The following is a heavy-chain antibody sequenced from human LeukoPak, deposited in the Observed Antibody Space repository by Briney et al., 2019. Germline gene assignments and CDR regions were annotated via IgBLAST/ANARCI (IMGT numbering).Heavy chain of an antibody. CDR3: ARAVRRVTDAFDI. CDR1: GGTFSSYA. J-gene: IGHJ3*02. Sequence: SVKVSCKASGGTFSSYAISWVRQAPGQGLEWMGGIIPIFDTANYAQKFQGRVTITTDESTSTAYMELSSLRSEDTAVYYCARAVRRVTDAFDIWGQGTMVTVSS. V-gene: IGHV1-69*05. D-gene: IGHD3-10*01. CDR2: IIPIFDTA.